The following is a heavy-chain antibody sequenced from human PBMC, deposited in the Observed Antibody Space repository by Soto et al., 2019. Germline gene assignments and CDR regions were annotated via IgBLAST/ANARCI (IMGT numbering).Heavy chain of an antibody. D-gene: IGHD5-12*01. Sequence: PSETLSLTCTVSGGSISSYYWSWIRQPPGKGLEWIGYIYYSGSTNYNPSLKSRVTISVDTSKNQFSLKLSSVTAADTAVYYCARDPGGYDSGYFDDWGQGTLVTVSS. V-gene: IGHV4-59*01. CDR1: GGSISSYY. CDR3: ARDPGGYDSGYFDD. CDR2: IYYSGST. J-gene: IGHJ4*02.